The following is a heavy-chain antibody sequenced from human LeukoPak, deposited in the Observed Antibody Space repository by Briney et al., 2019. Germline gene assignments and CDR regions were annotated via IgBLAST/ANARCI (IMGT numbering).Heavy chain of an antibody. CDR3: ARGGPPGYYYDYYMDV. V-gene: IGHV4-59*01. CDR2: FFYSGST. CDR1: GGSLDPYY. Sequence: SETLSLTCSVSGGSLDPYYWSWIRQPPGKGLEWIGYFFYSGSTNYNPSFKSRVTISVDTSKNQFSLKMSSVTAADTAVYFCARGGPPGYYYDYYMDVWGKGTTVTISS. J-gene: IGHJ6*03.